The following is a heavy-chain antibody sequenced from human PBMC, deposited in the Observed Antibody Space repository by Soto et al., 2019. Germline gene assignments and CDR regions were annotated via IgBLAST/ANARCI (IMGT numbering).Heavy chain of an antibody. CDR3: ATSPTYYWRYDAFDI. D-gene: IGHD3-10*01. CDR2: FDPEDGET. CDR1: GDTLTELS. J-gene: IGHJ3*02. V-gene: IGHV1-24*01. Sequence: ASVKVSCKVSGDTLTELSMHWVGQAPGKGREWMGGFDPEDGETIYAQKFQGRVTMTEDTSTDTAYMELSSLRSEDTAVYYCATSPTYYWRYDAFDIWGQGTMVTVSS.